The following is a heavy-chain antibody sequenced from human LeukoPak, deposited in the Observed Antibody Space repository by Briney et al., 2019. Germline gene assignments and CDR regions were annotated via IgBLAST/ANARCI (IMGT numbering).Heavy chain of an antibody. D-gene: IGHD3-22*01. V-gene: IGHV1-2*04. CDR1: GYTFTGYY. CDR3: ARGKRARDSRPLYYFDY. J-gene: IGHJ4*02. CDR2: INPNSGGT. Sequence: ASVKVSCKASGYTFTGYYMHWVRQAPGQGLEWMGWINPNSGGTNYAQKFQGWVTMTRDTSISIAYMELSRLRSDDTAVYYCARGKRARDSRPLYYFDYWGQGTLVTVSS.